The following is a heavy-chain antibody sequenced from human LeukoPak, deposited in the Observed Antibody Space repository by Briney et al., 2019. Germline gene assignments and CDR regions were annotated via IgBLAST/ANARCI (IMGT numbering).Heavy chain of an antibody. Sequence: PGGSLRLSCAASGFTFDDYGMSWVRQAPGKGLEWVSGINWNGGSTGYADSVKGRFTISRDNAKNSLYLQMNSLRAEDTALYYCARSPLLCSSTSCYTGAFDISGQGTMVTVSS. CDR2: INWNGGST. CDR1: GFTFDDYG. D-gene: IGHD2-2*02. J-gene: IGHJ3*02. V-gene: IGHV3-20*04. CDR3: ARSPLLCSSTSCYTGAFDI.